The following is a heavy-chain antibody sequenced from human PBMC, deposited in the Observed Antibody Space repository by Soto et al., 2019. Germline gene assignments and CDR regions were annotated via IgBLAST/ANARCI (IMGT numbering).Heavy chain of an antibody. V-gene: IGHV1-2*02. CDR3: AREKFVGRRYFDY. CDR1: GYTFTGYD. J-gene: IGHJ4*02. CDR2: IHPNSGDT. D-gene: IGHD3-16*01. Sequence: GALVKVSCKASGYTFTGYDIHWVRQAPGQGLEWMGWIHPNSGDTNYAQSFQGRVTVTRDSSTGTVYMELTGLRSDDTAVYYCAREKFVGRRYFDYWGQGSLVTVSS.